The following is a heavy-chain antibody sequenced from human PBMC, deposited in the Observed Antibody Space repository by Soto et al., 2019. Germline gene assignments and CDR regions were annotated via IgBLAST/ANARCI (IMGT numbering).Heavy chain of an antibody. J-gene: IGHJ4*02. CDR3: ARTSGYAFDY. V-gene: IGHV3-64*01. D-gene: IGHD5-12*01. CDR1: GFTFISYA. CDR2: ISTTGGST. Sequence: EVQLVESGGGLVQPGGSLRLSCAASGFTFISYAMHWVRQAPGKGLEYVSVISTTGGSTYYANSVKGRFTISRDNSKNTLYLHMGSLRAEDMAVYYCARTSGYAFDYWGPGTLGTVSS.